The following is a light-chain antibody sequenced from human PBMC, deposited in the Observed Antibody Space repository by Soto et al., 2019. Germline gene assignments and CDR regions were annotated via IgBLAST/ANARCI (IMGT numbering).Light chain of an antibody. CDR1: QSVSSN. Sequence: EIVMTQSPATLSVSPGERATLSCRASQSVSSNLAWYQQKPGQAPRLLIYGASTRATGIPARFSGSGSGTEFTLTISSLQSEDFAVYYCRQYNNWPPITFGQGTRLENK. CDR2: GAS. CDR3: RQYNNWPPIT. V-gene: IGKV3-15*01. J-gene: IGKJ5*01.